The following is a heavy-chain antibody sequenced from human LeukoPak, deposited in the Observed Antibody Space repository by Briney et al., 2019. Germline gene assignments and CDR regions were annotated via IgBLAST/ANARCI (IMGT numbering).Heavy chain of an antibody. J-gene: IGHJ4*02. CDR1: GGSFSGHY. D-gene: IGHD5/OR15-5a*01. Sequence: SETLSLTCAVYGGSFSGHYWSWIRQPPGMGLEWIGEVNYSGSTNYNPSLKSRITISVDTSKNQFSLKLTSVTAADTAVYYCATNPPATVSTIADPSWGQGTLVTVSS. V-gene: IGHV4-34*01. CDR2: VNYSGST. CDR3: ATNPPATVSTIADPS.